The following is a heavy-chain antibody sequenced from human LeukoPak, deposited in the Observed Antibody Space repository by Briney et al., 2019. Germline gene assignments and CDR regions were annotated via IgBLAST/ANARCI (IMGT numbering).Heavy chain of an antibody. CDR3: AKENTRDGYRHFHK. CDR1: GFRFSDYG. D-gene: IGHD5-24*01. V-gene: IGHV3-30*02. Sequence: PGGSPRLSCAASGFRFSDYGMQWVRQVPGKGLEWVACIRYDENTKYYVDSVKGRFTVSRDNSKNTLYLQMDRLRADDTAGYYCAKENTRDGYRHFHKWGQGALVTVSS. J-gene: IGHJ4*02. CDR2: IRYDENTK.